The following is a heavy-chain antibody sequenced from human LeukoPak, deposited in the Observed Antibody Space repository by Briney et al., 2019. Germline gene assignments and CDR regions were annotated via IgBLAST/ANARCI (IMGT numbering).Heavy chain of an antibody. D-gene: IGHD3-10*01. CDR3: AKRGPICSASPGNYFDY. Sequence: PGGSLRLSCTASGFTFSTCGMTWVRQAPGKGLEWVSSISGNDDGTYYADSVKGRFTISRDNSKNTLYLQMNSLRAEDTAIYYCAKRGPICSASPGNYFDYWGQGTLVTVSS. V-gene: IGHV3-23*01. CDR2: ISGNDDGT. CDR1: GFTFSTCG. J-gene: IGHJ4*02.